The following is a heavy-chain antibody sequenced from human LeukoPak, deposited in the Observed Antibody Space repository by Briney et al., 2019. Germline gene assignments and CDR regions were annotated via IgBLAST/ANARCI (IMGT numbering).Heavy chain of an antibody. J-gene: IGHJ4*02. CDR2: ISTYSGYT. V-gene: IGHV3-11*06. Sequence: KAGGSLRLSCAASGFTFSDYYMSWIRQAPGKGLEWVSYISTYSGYTNYAGSVKGRFTISRDNAKKSLYLQMNSLRAEDTAVYYCARETEMANLDYWGQGTLVTVSS. CDR3: ARETEMANLDY. D-gene: IGHD5-24*01. CDR1: GFTFSDYY.